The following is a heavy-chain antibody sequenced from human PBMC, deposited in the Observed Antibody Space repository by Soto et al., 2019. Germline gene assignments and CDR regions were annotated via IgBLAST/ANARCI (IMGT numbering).Heavy chain of an antibody. CDR1: GGDLTNSG. CDR3: AKEDGAGFKS. D-gene: IGHD1-26*01. J-gene: IGHJ4*02. Sequence: QVHLVQSGAEMKKPGSSVKVSCKVSGGDLTNSGISWVRQAPGQGLEWMGGIFPLLAMVDYSQKYQGRVTFTADESTNTAYMDLGSLRSEDTAVYYGAKEDGAGFKSWGQGTLVIVSS. CDR2: IFPLLAMV. V-gene: IGHV1-69*04.